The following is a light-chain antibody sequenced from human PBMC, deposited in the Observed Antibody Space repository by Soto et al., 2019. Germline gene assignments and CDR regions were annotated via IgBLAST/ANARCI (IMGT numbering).Light chain of an antibody. J-gene: IGKJ3*01. V-gene: IGKV3-15*01. CDR2: GAS. CDR3: QQYNRWPFT. Sequence: EVGRSRCPVNLSVSPGESATLSCRASQSVISNLAWYQQKPGQAPRLLIYGASTRATGIPDRFSGSGSGTEFTLTISSLQSGDFAVYYCQQYNRWPFTFGPGTKVDIK. CDR1: QSVISN.